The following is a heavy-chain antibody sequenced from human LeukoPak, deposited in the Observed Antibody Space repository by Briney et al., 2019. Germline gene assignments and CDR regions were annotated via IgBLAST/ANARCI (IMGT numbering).Heavy chain of an antibody. Sequence: SETLSLTCTVSGGSISSYYWSWIRQPPGKGLEWIGYIYYSGSTNYNPSLKSRVTISVDTSKNQFSLKLSSVTAADTAVYYCARGTYYYDSSGYYYPFFLAYWGQGTLVPVSS. D-gene: IGHD3-22*01. CDR3: ARGTYYYDSSGYYYPFFLAY. V-gene: IGHV4-59*01. CDR2: IYYSGST. CDR1: GGSISSYY. J-gene: IGHJ4*02.